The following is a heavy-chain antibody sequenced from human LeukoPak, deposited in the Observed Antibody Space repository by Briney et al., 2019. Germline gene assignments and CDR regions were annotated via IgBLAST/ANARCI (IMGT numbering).Heavy chain of an antibody. CDR3: ARDRIAVVY. D-gene: IGHD6-19*01. J-gene: IGHJ4*02. CDR2: IYYSGST. V-gene: IGHV4-59*01. CDR1: GGSISSYY. Sequence: ETLSLTCTVSGGSISSYYWSWIRQPPGKGLEWIGYIYYSGSTNYNPSLKSRVTISVDTSKNQFSLRLSSVTAADTAVYYCARDRIAVVYWGQGTLVTVSS.